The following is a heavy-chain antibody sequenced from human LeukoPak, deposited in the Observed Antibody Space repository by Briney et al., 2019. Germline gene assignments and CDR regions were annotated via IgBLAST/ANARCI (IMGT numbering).Heavy chain of an antibody. CDR1: GGSISRYY. CDR2: IYYSGST. Sequence: SETLSLTCTVSGGSISRYYWSWIRQPPGKGLEWIGYIYYSGSTNYNPSLKSRVTISVDTSKNQFSLRLSSVTAADTAVYYCARGRDGYLDDYWGQGTLVTVSS. CDR3: ARGRDGYLDDY. V-gene: IGHV4-59*01. J-gene: IGHJ4*02. D-gene: IGHD5-24*01.